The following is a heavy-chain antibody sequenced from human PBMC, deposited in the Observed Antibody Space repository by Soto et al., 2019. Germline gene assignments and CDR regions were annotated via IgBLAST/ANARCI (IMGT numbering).Heavy chain of an antibody. CDR3: GRHWGYRDYGGGFEY. Sequence: PSETLSLTCTVFGASISSGGYFWTWIRQHPGKDLEWIGYIFYSGKTYYNPSLKSRVTIALDTSKNQFSLKLTSVTAADTAVYYCGRHWGYRDYGGGFEYWGQGALVTVSS. D-gene: IGHD4-17*01. CDR2: IFYSGKT. J-gene: IGHJ4*02. V-gene: IGHV4-31*03. CDR1: GASISSGGYF.